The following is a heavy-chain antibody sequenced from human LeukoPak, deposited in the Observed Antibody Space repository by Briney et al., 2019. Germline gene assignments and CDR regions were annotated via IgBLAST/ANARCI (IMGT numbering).Heavy chain of an antibody. CDR3: ARGTLYSGWSYYFDS. J-gene: IGHJ4*02. CDR2: IYYSGTT. V-gene: IGHV4-39*07. D-gene: IGHD6-19*01. CDR1: GGSISSYY. Sequence: SETLSLTCTVSGGSISSYYWGWVRQPPGKGLEWIGSIYYSGTTKYNPSLKSRVTISVDNSNDKFSLRLSSVTAADTALYYCARGTLYSGWSYYFDSWGQGTLVTVSS.